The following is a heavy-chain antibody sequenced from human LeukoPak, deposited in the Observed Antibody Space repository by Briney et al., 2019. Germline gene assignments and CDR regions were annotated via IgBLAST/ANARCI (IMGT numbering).Heavy chain of an antibody. CDR1: GYTFTGYY. D-gene: IGHD3-10*02. J-gene: IGHJ3*02. CDR2: INPNSGGT. CDR3: ATLCWIEATPAFDI. V-gene: IGHV1-2*02. Sequence: ASVKVSCKASGYTFTGYYMHWVRQAPGQGLEWMGWINPNSGGTNYAQKFQGRVTMTRDTSISTAYMELSRLRSDDTAVYYCATLCWIEATPAFDIWGQGTMVTVSS.